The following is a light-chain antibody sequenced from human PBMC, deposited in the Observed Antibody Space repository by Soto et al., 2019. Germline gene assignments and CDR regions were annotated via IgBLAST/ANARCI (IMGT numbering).Light chain of an antibody. CDR1: LDIINL. V-gene: IGKV1-33*01. J-gene: IGKJ5*01. CDR3: QQYENLPIT. Sequence: DIQMTQSPSSLSASVGDRVTITCQASLDIINLLNWYQENPGQTPKLLILDASNLEGGVPSRFSGGGSGTHFTLTITSLQPEDVATYYCQQYENLPITFGQGTRLEIK. CDR2: DAS.